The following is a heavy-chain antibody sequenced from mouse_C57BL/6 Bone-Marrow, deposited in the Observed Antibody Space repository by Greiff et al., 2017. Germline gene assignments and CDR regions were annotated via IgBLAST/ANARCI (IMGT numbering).Heavy chain of an antibody. CDR2: INPNNGGT. CDR3: AMYYYGSSPAWFAY. Sequence: VQLQQSGPELVKPGASVKISCKASGYTFTDYYMNWVKQSHGKSLEWIGDINPNNGGTSYNQKFKGKATLTVDKSSSTAYMELRSLTSEDSAVXYCAMYYYGSSPAWFAYWGQGTLVTVSA. D-gene: IGHD1-1*01. J-gene: IGHJ3*01. V-gene: IGHV1-26*01. CDR1: GYTFTDYY.